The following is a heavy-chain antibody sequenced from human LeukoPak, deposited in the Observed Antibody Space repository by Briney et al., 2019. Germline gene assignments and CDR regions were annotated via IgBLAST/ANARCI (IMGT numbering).Heavy chain of an antibody. CDR2: IYSSGST. Sequence: GGSLRLSCAASGFTVSSNFMSWVRQAPGKGLEWVSIIYSSGSTYYAGSVKGRFTISRDNSKNTLYLQMNRLGVGDTAVYYCVRALGYTGYEGHETSSDWGQGTLVTVSS. V-gene: IGHV3-66*01. J-gene: IGHJ4*02. CDR3: VRALGYTGYEGHETSSD. CDR1: GFTVSSNF. D-gene: IGHD5-12*01.